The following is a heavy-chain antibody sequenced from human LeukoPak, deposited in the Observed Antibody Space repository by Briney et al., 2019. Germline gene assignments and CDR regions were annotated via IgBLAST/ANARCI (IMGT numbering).Heavy chain of an antibody. CDR1: GGSTSSYY. V-gene: IGHV4-4*07. D-gene: IGHD6-13*01. CDR3: ARDPGIAAAGYPD. J-gene: IGHJ1*01. CDR2: IYTSGST. Sequence: SETLSLTCTVSGGSTSSYYWSWIRQPAGKGLEWIGRIYTSGSTNCNPSLKSRVTMSVDTSKNQFSLKLSSVTAADTAVYYCARDPGIAAAGYPDWGQGTLVTVSS.